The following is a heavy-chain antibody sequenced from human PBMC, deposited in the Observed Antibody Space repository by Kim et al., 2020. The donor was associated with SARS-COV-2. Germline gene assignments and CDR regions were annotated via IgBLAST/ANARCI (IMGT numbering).Heavy chain of an antibody. V-gene: IGHV1-46*01. CDR3: ASSTTVASLGYFYGMNV. CDR1: GYTFTSYY. CDR2: INPISGDST. J-gene: IGHJ6*01. Sequence: ASVKVSCKASGYTFTSYYLHWVRQAPGQGLEWLGVINPISGDSTKYVLKFQGRVTMTGDTSTSTVYMALSSLRSDDTALYYCASSTTVASLGYFYGMNVW. D-gene: IGHD4-4*01.